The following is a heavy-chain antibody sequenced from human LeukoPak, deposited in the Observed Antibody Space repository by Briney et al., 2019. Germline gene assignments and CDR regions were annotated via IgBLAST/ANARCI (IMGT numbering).Heavy chain of an antibody. D-gene: IGHD2-15*01. V-gene: IGHV3-23*01. Sequence: GGSLRLSCAASGFTFSSYAMSWVRQAPGKGLEWVSAISGSGGSTYYADSVKGRFTISRDNSKNKLYLQMNSLRAEDTAVYYCAKQGVVPNYYYIDVWAKGPRSPSP. J-gene: IGHJ6*03. CDR3: AKQGVVPNYYYIDV. CDR2: ISGSGGST. CDR1: GFTFSSYA.